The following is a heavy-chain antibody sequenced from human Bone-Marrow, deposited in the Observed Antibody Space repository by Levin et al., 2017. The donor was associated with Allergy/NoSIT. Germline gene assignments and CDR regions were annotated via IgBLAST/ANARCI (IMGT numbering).Heavy chain of an antibody. CDR1: GGSISSFY. J-gene: IGHJ5*01. Sequence: SQTLSLTCTVSGGSISSFYWSWIRQPPGKNLEWIGYIYYSGSTYYNPSLKSRVNISVERSKNQFSLKLRSVTAADTALYYCARAAATPFSGFGSWGQGTLVTVSS. CDR3: ARAAATPFSGFGS. V-gene: IGHV4-59*12. CDR2: IYYSGST.